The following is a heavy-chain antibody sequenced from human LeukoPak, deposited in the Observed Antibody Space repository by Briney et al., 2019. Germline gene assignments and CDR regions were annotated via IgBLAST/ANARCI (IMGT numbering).Heavy chain of an antibody. J-gene: IGHJ4*02. Sequence: ASVKVSCKASGYTFTSYYMHWVRQAPGQGLEWMGIINPSGGSTSYAQKFQGRVTMTRDTSTSTVYMELSSLGSEDTAVYYCARASSSHLSGYWGQGTLVTVSS. CDR3: ARASSSHLSGY. V-gene: IGHV1-46*01. CDR2: INPSGGST. D-gene: IGHD6-19*01. CDR1: GYTFTSYY.